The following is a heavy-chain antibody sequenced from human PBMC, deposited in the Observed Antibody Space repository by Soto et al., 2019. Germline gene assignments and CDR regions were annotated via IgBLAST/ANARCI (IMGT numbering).Heavy chain of an antibody. V-gene: IGHV4-31*03. CDR2: IYYGGSP. CDR3: ARGRTHWYFDL. Sequence: QVQLQESGPGLVKPSQTLSLTCTVSGGSVSSGDYYWSWIRQHPGKGLEWIGYIYYGGSPYYNPSLTSRVTISADTSKNQFSLRLSSATAADTAVYYCARGRTHWYFDLWGRGTLVTVSS. J-gene: IGHJ2*01. CDR1: GGSVSSGDYY.